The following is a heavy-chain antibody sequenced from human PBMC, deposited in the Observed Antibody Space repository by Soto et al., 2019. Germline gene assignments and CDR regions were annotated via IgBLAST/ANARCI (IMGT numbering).Heavy chain of an antibody. CDR1: GGSISSYY. J-gene: IGHJ6*02. CDR3: ARDLSSYYGMDV. CDR2: IYYSGST. Sequence: SETLSLTCTVSGGSISSYYWSWIRQPPGKGLEWIGYIYYSGSTNYNPSLKSRVTISVDTSKNQFSLKLSSVTAADTAVYYCARDLSSYYGMDVWGQGTTVTVSS. V-gene: IGHV4-59*01. D-gene: IGHD6-6*01.